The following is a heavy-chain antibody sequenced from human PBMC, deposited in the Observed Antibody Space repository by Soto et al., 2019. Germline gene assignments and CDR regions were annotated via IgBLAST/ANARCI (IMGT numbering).Heavy chain of an antibody. CDR1: GGTFSSYA. Sequence: QVQLVQSGAEVKKPGSSVKVSCKASGGTFSSYAISWVRQAPGQGIEWMGGIIPIFGTANYAQKFQGRVTITADESRITAYMELSSLRSEDTAVYYCSGSDFLSGRGWGLFDPWGQGTMVTVSS. D-gene: IGHD3-9*01. J-gene: IGHJ5*02. V-gene: IGHV1-69*01. CDR2: IIPIFGTA. CDR3: SGSDFLSGRGWGLFDP.